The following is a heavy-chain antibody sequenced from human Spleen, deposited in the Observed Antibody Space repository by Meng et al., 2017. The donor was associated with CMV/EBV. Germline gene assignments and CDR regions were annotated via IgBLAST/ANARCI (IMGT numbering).Heavy chain of an antibody. CDR1: VGSFSGSY. CDR2: INHSGST. CDR3: ARGTYYGSGSHH. Sequence: CVASVGSFSGSYWSWIRRSPGKGLEWIGEINHSGSTNYNPSLRGRVTISGDTSKSQFFLKLTSTSAADTAVYYCARGTYYGSGSHHWGQGTLVTVSS. D-gene: IGHD3-10*01. J-gene: IGHJ4*02. V-gene: IGHV4-34*01.